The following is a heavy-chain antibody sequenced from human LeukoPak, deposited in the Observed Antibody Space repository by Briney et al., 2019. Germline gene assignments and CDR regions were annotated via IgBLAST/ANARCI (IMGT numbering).Heavy chain of an antibody. D-gene: IGHD2-2*01. CDR1: GDSVSSNSAA. Sequence: SQTLSLTCAISGDSVSSNSAAWNWIRQSPSRGLEWLGRTYYRYKWYNDYAVSMKSRITINPDTSKNQFSLQLKSVTPEDTAVYYCARDLYCSSTSCYTSHNWFDPWGQGTLVTVSS. V-gene: IGHV6-1*01. CDR3: ARDLYCSSTSCYTSHNWFDP. J-gene: IGHJ5*02. CDR2: TYYRYKWYN.